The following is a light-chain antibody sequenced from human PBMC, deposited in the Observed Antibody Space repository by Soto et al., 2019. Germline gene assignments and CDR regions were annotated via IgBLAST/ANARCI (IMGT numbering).Light chain of an antibody. CDR1: QSISSW. V-gene: IGKV1-5*03. Sequence: DIQMTQSPSTLSASVGDRVTITCRASQSISSWLAWYQQKPGKAPKLLIYKASSLESGVPSRFSGIGFGTESTLTISSLQPDDFATYYCQQYNSYPWTFGQGTKVEIK. J-gene: IGKJ1*01. CDR3: QQYNSYPWT. CDR2: KAS.